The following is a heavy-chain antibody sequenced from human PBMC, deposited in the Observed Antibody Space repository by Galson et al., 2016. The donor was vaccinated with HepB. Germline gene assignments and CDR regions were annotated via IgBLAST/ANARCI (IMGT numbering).Heavy chain of an antibody. CDR1: GFTFSSYG. D-gene: IGHD6-13*01. CDR2: IWYDGSNT. CDR3: ARELTGGSSWGGDY. V-gene: IGHV3-33*01. J-gene: IGHJ4*02. Sequence: SLRLSCAASGFTFSSYGMHWVRQAPGKGLEWVAVIWYDGSNTYYADSVKGRCTISRDNSKNTLYPQMNSLRAEDTAVYYCARELTGGSSWGGDYWGQGTLVTVSS.